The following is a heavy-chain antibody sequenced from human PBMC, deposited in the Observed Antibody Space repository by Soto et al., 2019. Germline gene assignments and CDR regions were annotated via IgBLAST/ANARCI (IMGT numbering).Heavy chain of an antibody. J-gene: IGHJ5*02. CDR3: ATNYQKNPQP. V-gene: IGHV1-24*01. CDR1: GYTLTELS. D-gene: IGHD2-2*01. Sequence: ASVKVSCKVSGYTLTELSMHWVRQAPGKGLEWMGGFDPEDGETIYAQKFQGRVTMTEDTSTDTAYMELSSLISEVTAVYYCATNYQKNPQPWGQGTLVTVSS. CDR2: FDPEDGET.